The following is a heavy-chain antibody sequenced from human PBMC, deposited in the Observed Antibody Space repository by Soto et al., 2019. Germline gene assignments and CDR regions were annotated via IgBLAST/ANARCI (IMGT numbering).Heavy chain of an antibody. CDR3: ARDVFRQLAIDY. J-gene: IGHJ4*02. D-gene: IGHD6-6*01. V-gene: IGHV3-33*01. CDR2: IWYDGSNK. Sequence: PGGSLRLSCAASGFTFSSYGIRFFCHSPVKWLEWVAVIWYDGSNKYYADSVKGRFTISRDNSKNTLYLQMNSLRAEDTAVYYCARDVFRQLAIDYWGQGTLVTVSS. CDR1: GFTFSSYG.